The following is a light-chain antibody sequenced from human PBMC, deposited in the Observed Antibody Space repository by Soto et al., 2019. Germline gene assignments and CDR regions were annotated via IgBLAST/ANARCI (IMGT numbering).Light chain of an antibody. CDR3: QQYGSSPHT. J-gene: IGKJ2*01. CDR1: QRVSSSY. Sequence: EIVLTQSPGTLSLSPGERATLSFRASQRVSSSYLAWYQHKPGQAPRLLIYGASSRATGIPDRFSGSGSGTDFTLTISRLDPEDFAVYYCQQYGSSPHTFGQGTKLEI. V-gene: IGKV3-20*01. CDR2: GAS.